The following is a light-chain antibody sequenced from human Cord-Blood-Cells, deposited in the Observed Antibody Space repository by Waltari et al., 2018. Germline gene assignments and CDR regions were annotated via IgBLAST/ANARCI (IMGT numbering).Light chain of an antibody. V-gene: IGKV4-1*01. J-gene: IGKJ2*01. CDR1: PSVLYSSNNKNY. CDR3: QQYYSTPHT. Sequence: DIVMTQSPDSLAVSLGERATINCKSSPSVLYSSNNKNYLAWYQQKPGQHPKLLIYWASTRESGVPDRFSGSGSGTDFTLTISSLQAEDVAVYYCQQYYSTPHTFGQGTKLEIK. CDR2: WAS.